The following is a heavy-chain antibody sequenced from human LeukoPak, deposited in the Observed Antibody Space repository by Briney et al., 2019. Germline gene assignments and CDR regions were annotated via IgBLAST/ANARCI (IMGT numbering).Heavy chain of an antibody. CDR3: ARDGDRYYDRSGERDIDY. Sequence: PGGSLRLSCAASGFTFSSYSMNWVRQAQGKGLEWVSSISSSSSYIYYADSVKGRFTISRDNAKNSLYLQMNSLRAEDTAVYYCARDGDRYYDRSGERDIDYWGQGTLVTVSS. D-gene: IGHD3-22*01. CDR2: ISSSSSYI. V-gene: IGHV3-21*01. CDR1: GFTFSSYS. J-gene: IGHJ4*02.